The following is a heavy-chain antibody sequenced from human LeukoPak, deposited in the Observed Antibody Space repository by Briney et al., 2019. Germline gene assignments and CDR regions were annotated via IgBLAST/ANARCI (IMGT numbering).Heavy chain of an antibody. J-gene: IGHJ6*03. CDR1: GGSISSNSYY. Sequence: PSETLSLTCTVSGGSISSNSYYWGWIRQSPGKGLEWIGSIYYSGSTYYNPSLKSRVTISVDTSKNQFSLKLNSVTAADTAVYYCARDRYYYDSSGYKYMDVWGKGTTVTVSS. CDR2: IYYSGST. V-gene: IGHV4-39*07. CDR3: ARDRYYYDSSGYKYMDV. D-gene: IGHD3-22*01.